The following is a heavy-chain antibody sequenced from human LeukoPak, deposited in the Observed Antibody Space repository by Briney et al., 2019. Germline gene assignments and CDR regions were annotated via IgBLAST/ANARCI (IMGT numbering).Heavy chain of an antibody. Sequence: GASLKVSCKASGYTFTGYYMHWVRQAPGQGIEWMGWINPNSGGTKYAQKFQGRVTMTRDTSISTAYVELSRLRSDDTAVYYCAISSGYSSSSIDYWGQGTLVTVSS. CDR1: GYTFTGYY. CDR2: INPNSGGT. V-gene: IGHV1-2*02. J-gene: IGHJ4*02. CDR3: AISSGYSSSSIDY. D-gene: IGHD6-13*01.